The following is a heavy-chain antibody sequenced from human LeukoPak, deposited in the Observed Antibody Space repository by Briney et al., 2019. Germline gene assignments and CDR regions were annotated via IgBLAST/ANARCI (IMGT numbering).Heavy chain of an antibody. CDR3: AREEMATISLDY. D-gene: IGHD5-24*01. CDR1: GFTFNSYG. V-gene: IGHV3-33*01. J-gene: IGHJ4*02. Sequence: GGSLRLSGAASGFTFNSYGMHWLRQAPGKGREWVAVIWYDGSNKYYADSVKGRFTISRDNSKNTLYLQMNSLRAEDTAVYYCAREEMATISLDYWGQGTLVTVSS. CDR2: IWYDGSNK.